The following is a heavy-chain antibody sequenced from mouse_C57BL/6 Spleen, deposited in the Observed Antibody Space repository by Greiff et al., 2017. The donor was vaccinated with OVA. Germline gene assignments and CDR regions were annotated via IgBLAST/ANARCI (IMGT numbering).Heavy chain of an antibody. Sequence: VQVVESGPELVKPGASVKISCKASGYAFSSSWMNWVKQRPGKGLEWIGRIYPGDGDTNYNGKFKGKATLTADKSSSTAYMQLSSLTSEDSAVYFCASMDGSSYRYFDVWGTGTTVTVSS. V-gene: IGHV1-82*01. J-gene: IGHJ1*03. CDR1: GYAFSSSW. CDR2: IYPGDGDT. CDR3: ASMDGSSYRYFDV. D-gene: IGHD1-1*01.